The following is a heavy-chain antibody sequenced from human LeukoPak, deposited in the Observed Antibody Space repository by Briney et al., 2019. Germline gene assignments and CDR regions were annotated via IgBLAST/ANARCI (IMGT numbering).Heavy chain of an antibody. V-gene: IGHV1-69*05. Sequence: SVKVSCTASGGTFSSYAISWVRQAPGQGLEWMGGIIPIFGTANYAQKFQGRVTITTDESTSPAYMELSSLRSEDTAAYYCATIRFGENVLSGAFDIWGQGTMVTVSS. CDR3: ATIRFGENVLSGAFDI. CDR1: GGTFSSYA. D-gene: IGHD3-10*01. J-gene: IGHJ3*02. CDR2: IIPIFGTA.